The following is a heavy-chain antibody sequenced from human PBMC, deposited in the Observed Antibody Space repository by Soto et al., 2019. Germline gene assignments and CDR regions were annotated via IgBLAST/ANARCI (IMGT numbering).Heavy chain of an antibody. J-gene: IGHJ4*02. Sequence: QLQLQESGPGLVKPSETLSLTCTVSGGSISSSSYYWGWIRQPPGKGLEWIGSIYYSGSTYYNPSLKSRVTISVDTSKNQFSLKLSSVTAADTAVYYCARHYNWNDLNFDYWGQGTLVTVSS. D-gene: IGHD1-20*01. CDR2: IYYSGST. CDR1: GGSISSSSYY. V-gene: IGHV4-39*01. CDR3: ARHYNWNDLNFDY.